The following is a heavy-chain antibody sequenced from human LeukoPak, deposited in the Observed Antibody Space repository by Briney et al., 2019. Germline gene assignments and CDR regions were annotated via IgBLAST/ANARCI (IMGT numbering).Heavy chain of an antibody. D-gene: IGHD6-25*01. Sequence: PGGSLRLSCAASGFTFSSYGMHWVRQAPGKGLEWVAMIWRGGNYKFYADSLEGRSTISRDDSRNTLSLQMGSLRVEDTAVYYCVTDPPDSGWAFWSWGQGALVTVSS. V-gene: IGHV3-33*01. J-gene: IGHJ5*02. CDR2: IWRGGNYK. CDR1: GFTFSSYG. CDR3: VTDPPDSGWAFWS.